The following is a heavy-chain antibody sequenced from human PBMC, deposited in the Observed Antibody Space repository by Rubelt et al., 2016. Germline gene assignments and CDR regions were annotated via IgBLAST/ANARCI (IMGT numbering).Heavy chain of an antibody. D-gene: IGHD3-10*01. CDR1: GGSISSYY. CDR2: IYYSGST. J-gene: IGHJ4*02. Sequence: QVQLQESGPGLVKPSETLSLTCTVSGGSISSYYWSWIRQPPGKGLEWIGYIYYSGSTNYNPSLKSRVTISVDTSKNQFSLKLSSVTAADTAVYYCVRDGGSGSYYLRHWGQGTLVTVSS. V-gene: IGHV4-59*12. CDR3: VRDGGSGSYYLRH.